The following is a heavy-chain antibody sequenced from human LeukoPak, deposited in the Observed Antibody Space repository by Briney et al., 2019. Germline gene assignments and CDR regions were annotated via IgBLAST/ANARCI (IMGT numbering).Heavy chain of an antibody. Sequence: ASVKVSCKASGYTFTSYGISWVRQAPGQGLEWMGWISAYNGNTNYAQKLQGRVTMTRNTSISTAYMELSSLRSEDTAVYYCARALSGSYAERSFDYWGQGTLVTVSS. D-gene: IGHD1-26*01. J-gene: IGHJ4*02. CDR1: GYTFTSYG. CDR2: ISAYNGNT. CDR3: ARALSGSYAERSFDY. V-gene: IGHV1-18*01.